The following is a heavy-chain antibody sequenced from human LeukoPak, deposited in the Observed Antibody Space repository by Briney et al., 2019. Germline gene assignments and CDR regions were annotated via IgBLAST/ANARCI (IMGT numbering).Heavy chain of an antibody. D-gene: IGHD3-10*01. Sequence: PGGSLRLSCAASGFPFSSYNMHWVRQAPGKGLEWLSYISSSSSNNIYYADSVKGRFTISRDNVRNSLYLQMITLRAEDTAVYYCARAHPGDDAFELWGQGTTVTVSS. CDR1: GFPFSSYN. CDR2: ISSSSSNNI. J-gene: IGHJ3*01. V-gene: IGHV3-48*04. CDR3: ARAHPGDDAFEL.